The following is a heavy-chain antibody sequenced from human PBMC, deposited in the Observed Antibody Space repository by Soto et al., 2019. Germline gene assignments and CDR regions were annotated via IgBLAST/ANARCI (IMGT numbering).Heavy chain of an antibody. CDR3: TTDPRPIVVVPAAMTAHDAFDI. V-gene: IGHV3-15*01. J-gene: IGHJ3*02. CDR2: IKSKTDGGTT. Sequence: GGSLRLSCAASGFTFSNAWMSWVRQAPGKGLEWVGRIKSKTDGGTTDYAAPVKGRFTISRDDSKNTLYLQMNSLKTEDTAVYYCTTDPRPIVVVPAAMTAHDAFDIWGQGTMVTVSS. D-gene: IGHD2-2*01. CDR1: GFTFSNAW.